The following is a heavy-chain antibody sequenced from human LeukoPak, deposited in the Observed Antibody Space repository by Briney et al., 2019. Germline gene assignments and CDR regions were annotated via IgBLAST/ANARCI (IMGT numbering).Heavy chain of an antibody. CDR1: GSTFSDEY. J-gene: IGHJ3*01. CDR2: VSNSGSTT. CDR3: ARDGAYSASNF. D-gene: IGHD6-13*01. V-gene: IGHV3-11*01. Sequence: GGSLRLSCAASGSTFSDEYMSWIRQAPGKGLEWISCVSNSGSTTYYADSGKGRFTISRNNVQNSLYLQMNSLRVEDTAVYYCARDGAYSASNFWGQGTMVAVSS.